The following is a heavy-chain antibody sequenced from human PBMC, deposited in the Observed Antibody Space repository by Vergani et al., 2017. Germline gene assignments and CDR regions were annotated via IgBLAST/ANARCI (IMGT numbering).Heavy chain of an antibody. CDR1: GFTFSSYA. D-gene: IGHD1-7*01. J-gene: IGHJ4*02. V-gene: IGHV3-30-3*01. CDR2: ISYDGSNK. Sequence: VQLLESGGDVVQPGRSLRLSCAASGFTFSSYAMHWVRQAPGKGLEWVAVISYDGSNKYYADSVKGRFTISRDNSKNTLYLQMNSLRAEDTAVYYCARSWGGYNWNYAVDYWGQGTLVTVSS. CDR3: ARSWGGYNWNYAVDY.